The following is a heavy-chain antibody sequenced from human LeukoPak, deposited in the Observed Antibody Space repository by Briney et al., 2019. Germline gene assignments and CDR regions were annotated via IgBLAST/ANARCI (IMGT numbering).Heavy chain of an antibody. V-gene: IGHV1-2*06. D-gene: IGHD5-24*01. J-gene: IGHJ4*02. Sequence: GASVKVSCKASGYTFTGYYMHWVRQAPGQGLELMGRINPNSGGTNYAQKFQGRGTMTRDTSISTAYMELSRLRSDDTAVYYCATTSRDGYSTFDYWGQGTLVTVSS. CDR2: INPNSGGT. CDR1: GYTFTGYY. CDR3: ATTSRDGYSTFDY.